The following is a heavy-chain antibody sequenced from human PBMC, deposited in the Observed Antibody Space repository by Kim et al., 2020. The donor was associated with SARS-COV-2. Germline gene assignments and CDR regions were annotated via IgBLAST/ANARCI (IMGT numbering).Heavy chain of an antibody. J-gene: IGHJ4*02. D-gene: IGHD3-22*01. CDR3: ARDPAIVVVITSSFDY. CDR1: GYTFTGYY. V-gene: IGHV1-2*06. Sequence: ASVKVSCKASGYTFTGYYMHWVRQAPGQGLEWMGRINPNSGGTNYAQKFQGRVTMTRDTSISTAYMELSRLRSDDTAVYYCARDPAIVVVITSSFDYWGQGTLVTVSS. CDR2: INPNSGGT.